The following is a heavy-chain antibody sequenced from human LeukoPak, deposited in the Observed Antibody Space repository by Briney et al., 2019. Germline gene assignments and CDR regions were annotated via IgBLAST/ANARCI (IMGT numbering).Heavy chain of an antibody. D-gene: IGHD2-2*01. J-gene: IGHJ4*02. CDR1: GGSISSGGYY. CDR3: ATVRPAAVEPGGVFDY. V-gene: IGHV4-31*03. Sequence: TLSLTCTVSGGSISSGGYYWSWIRQHPGKGLEWIGYIYYSGSTYYNPSLRSRVTISVDTSKNQFSLKLSSVTAADTAVYYCATVRPAAVEPGGVFDYWGQGTLVTVSS. CDR2: IYYSGST.